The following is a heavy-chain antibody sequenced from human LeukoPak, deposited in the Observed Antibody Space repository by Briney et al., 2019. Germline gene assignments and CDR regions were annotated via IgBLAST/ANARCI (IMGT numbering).Heavy chain of an antibody. V-gene: IGHV1-8*01. CDR2: MNPNSGNT. CDR1: GYTFTSYD. Sequence: GESLKISCKASGYTFTSYDINWVRQATGQGLEWMGWMNPNSGNTGYAQKFQGRVTMTRNTSISTAYMELSSLRSENTAVYYCARGGWSLVLDYWGQGTLVTVSS. J-gene: IGHJ4*02. CDR3: ARGGWSLVLDY. D-gene: IGHD2-15*01.